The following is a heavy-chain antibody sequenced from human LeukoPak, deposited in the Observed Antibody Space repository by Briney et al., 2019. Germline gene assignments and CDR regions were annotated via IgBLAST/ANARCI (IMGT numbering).Heavy chain of an antibody. D-gene: IGHD3-3*01. CDR2: ISWNSGKT. V-gene: IGHV3-9*01. CDR1: GITFDDYA. Sequence: PGGSLRLSCAASGITFDDYAMYWVRQAPGKCLEWVAGISWNSGKTGYADSVKGRFTVSRDNAKNSLFLQMHSLRTEDAALYYCVAGSGYSPADAFYIWGQGTRVTVSS. CDR3: VAGSGYSPADAFYI. J-gene: IGHJ3*02.